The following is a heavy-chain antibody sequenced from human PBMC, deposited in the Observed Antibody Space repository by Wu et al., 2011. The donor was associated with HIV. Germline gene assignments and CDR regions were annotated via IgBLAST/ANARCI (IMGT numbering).Heavy chain of an antibody. CDR2: INPTDDIT. Sequence: CKASGYTFTSYYIHWVRQAPGQGLEWVGMINPTDDITSYAQKFQGRVTVTRDTSTRTVYMELNSLRSEDSAIYYCARRLSTNHHGSGNYFTEENNFFDSWGQGTLVTVTS. V-gene: IGHV1-46*01. J-gene: IGHJ5*01. D-gene: IGHD3-10*01. CDR3: ARRLSTNHHGSGNYFTEENNFFDS. CDR1: GYTFTSYY.